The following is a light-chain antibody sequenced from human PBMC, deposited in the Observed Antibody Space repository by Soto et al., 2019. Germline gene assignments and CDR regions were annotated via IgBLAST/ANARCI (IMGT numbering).Light chain of an antibody. CDR1: LSISTW. CDR2: DAS. CDR3: QQRSNWQGAT. Sequence: DIEMTQSPSTLSASVGDRVTITCRASLSISTWLAWYQQKPGKAPKLLMYDASSLESGVPSRFSGRGSGTEFTLTISSLEPEDFAVYYCQQRSNWQGATFGGGTKVEIK. J-gene: IGKJ4*01. V-gene: IGKV1-5*01.